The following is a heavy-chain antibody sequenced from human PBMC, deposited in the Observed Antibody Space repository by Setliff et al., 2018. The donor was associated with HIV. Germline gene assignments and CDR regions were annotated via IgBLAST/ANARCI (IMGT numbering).Heavy chain of an antibody. Sequence: ASVKVSCKASGYDSTRYGVTWMRQAPGRGLEWMGWFSPHNGGTKATRNFRGRVTMTRDTSINTAYMELSGVRSDDTAIYFCARQLSNSLDYWGQGTLVTVSS. V-gene: IGHV1-2*02. CDR1: GYDSTRYG. CDR3: ARQLSNSLDY. D-gene: IGHD1-1*01. J-gene: IGHJ4*02. CDR2: FSPHNGGT.